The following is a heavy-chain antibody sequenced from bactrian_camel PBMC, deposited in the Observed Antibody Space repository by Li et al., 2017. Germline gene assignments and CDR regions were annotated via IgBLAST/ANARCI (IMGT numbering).Heavy chain of an antibody. CDR3: GAGWHTIY. Sequence: HVQLVESGGGSVQAGGSLRLSCTASTVIASTRYMAWFRQSPGTRREAIAATNFGGYGTYYADSVKDRFTISQDIAKWTVYLQMDNLQSEDTGLYYCGAGWHTIYWSQWTQVTVS. V-gene: IGHV3S54*01. J-gene: IGHJ4*01. D-gene: IGHD2*01. CDR2: TNFGGYGT. CDR1: TVIASTRY.